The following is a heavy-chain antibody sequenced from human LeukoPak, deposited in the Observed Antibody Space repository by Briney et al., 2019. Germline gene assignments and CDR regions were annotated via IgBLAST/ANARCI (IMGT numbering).Heavy chain of an antibody. CDR1: GGSISSSSYY. CDR2: IYYSGST. CDR3: ASSSSWYASDY. D-gene: IGHD6-13*01. J-gene: IGHJ4*02. V-gene: IGHV4-39*07. Sequence: SETLSLTCTVSGGSISSSSYYWGWIRQPPGKGLEWIGSIYYSGSTYYNPSLKSRVTISVDTSKNQFSLKLSSVTAADTAVYYCASSSSWYASDYWGQGTLVTVSS.